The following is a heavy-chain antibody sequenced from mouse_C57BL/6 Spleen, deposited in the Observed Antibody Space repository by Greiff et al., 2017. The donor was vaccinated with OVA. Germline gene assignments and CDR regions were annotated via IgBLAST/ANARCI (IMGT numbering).Heavy chain of an antibody. J-gene: IGHJ4*01. V-gene: IGHV1-15*01. D-gene: IGHD1-1*01. CDR3: TREVATVVEGPYYAMDY. Sequence: QVQLQQSGAELVRPGASVTLSCKASGYTFTDYEMHWVKQTPVHGLEWIGAIDPETGGTAYNQKFKGKAILTADKSSSTAYMELRSLTSEDSAVYYCTREVATVVEGPYYAMDYWGQGTSVTVSS. CDR2: IDPETGGT. CDR1: GYTFTDYE.